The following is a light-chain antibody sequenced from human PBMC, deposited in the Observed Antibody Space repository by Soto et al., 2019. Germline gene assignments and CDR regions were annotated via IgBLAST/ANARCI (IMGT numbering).Light chain of an antibody. CDR1: NSNIASNT. J-gene: IGLJ1*01. V-gene: IGLV1-44*01. CDR2: YNN. CDR3: AAWDDTLRRYV. Sequence: VLTQPPSASETPGQTVSISCSGSNSNIASNTVNWYQHLPGTAPKLHIYYNNQRPSGVPDRFSGSKSGTSASLAISGLQSEDESDYYCAAWDDTLRRYVFGTGTKVT.